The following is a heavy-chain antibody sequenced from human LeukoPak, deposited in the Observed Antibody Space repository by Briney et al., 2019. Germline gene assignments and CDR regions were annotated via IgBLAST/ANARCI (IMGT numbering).Heavy chain of an antibody. D-gene: IGHD3-3*01. J-gene: IGHJ4*02. CDR1: GFTFSNYW. Sequence: GGSLRLSCAASGFTFSNYWMSWVRQAPGKGLEWVANIKQDGSEQYYVDSVKGRFTISRDNAASALYLQMNRLRDEDTAVYYCARGGGDFWSAYYSGYYFDYWGQGTLVTVSS. CDR3: ARGGGDFWSAYYSGYYFDY. CDR2: IKQDGSEQ. V-gene: IGHV3-7*01.